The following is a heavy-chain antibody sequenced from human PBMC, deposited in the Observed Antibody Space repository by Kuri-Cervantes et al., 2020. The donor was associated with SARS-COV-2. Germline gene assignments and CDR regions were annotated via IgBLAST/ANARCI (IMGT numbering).Heavy chain of an antibody. CDR3: ASGSGTYND. V-gene: IGHV1-18*01. CDR2: INPENGNT. J-gene: IGHJ4*02. Sequence: ASVKVSCKASGYIFSNYGISWVRQAPGQGLEWLGWINPENGNTKYTQKVQGRATTTTDTSTSTAYMELRSLRSDDTAVYFCASGSGTYNDWGQGTLVTVSS. D-gene: IGHD1-26*01. CDR1: GYIFSNYG.